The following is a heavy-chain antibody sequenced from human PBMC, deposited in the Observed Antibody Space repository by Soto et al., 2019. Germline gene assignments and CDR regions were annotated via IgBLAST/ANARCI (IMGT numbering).Heavy chain of an antibody. V-gene: IGHV3-48*03. D-gene: IGHD3-22*01. J-gene: IGHJ3*02. CDR1: GFTFSSYE. Sequence: LRLSCAASGFTFSSYEMNWVRQAPVKELEWVSYISSSGSTIYYADSVKGRFTISRDNAKNSLYLQMNSLRAEDTAVYYCAREIRSSGYYSDDAFDIWGQGTMVTVSS. CDR2: ISSSGSTI. CDR3: AREIRSSGYYSDDAFDI.